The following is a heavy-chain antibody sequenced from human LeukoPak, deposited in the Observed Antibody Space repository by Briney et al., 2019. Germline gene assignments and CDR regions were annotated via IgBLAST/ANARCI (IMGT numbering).Heavy chain of an antibody. J-gene: IGHJ4*02. CDR1: GVSISSGGYY. CDR3: ARDQGYSYGVDY. D-gene: IGHD5-18*01. CDR2: IYYSGST. Sequence: PSETLSLTCTVSGVSISSGGYYWSWIRQHPGKGLEWIGYIYYSGSTYYNPSLKSRDTISVDTSKNQFSLKLSSVTAADTAVYYCARDQGYSYGVDYWGQGTLVTVSS. V-gene: IGHV4-31*03.